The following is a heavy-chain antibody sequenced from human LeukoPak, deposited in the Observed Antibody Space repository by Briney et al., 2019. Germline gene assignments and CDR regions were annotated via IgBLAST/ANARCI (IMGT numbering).Heavy chain of an antibody. D-gene: IGHD4-17*01. CDR1: GFTFSSYS. Sequence: GGSLRRSCAASGFTFSSYSMNWVRQAPGKGLEWVSYISSSSTTIYYADSVKGRFTISRDNAKNSLYLQMNSLRDEDTAVYYCAGDTVTIFHIWGQGTMVTVSS. V-gene: IGHV3-48*02. J-gene: IGHJ3*02. CDR2: ISSSSTTI. CDR3: AGDTVTIFHI.